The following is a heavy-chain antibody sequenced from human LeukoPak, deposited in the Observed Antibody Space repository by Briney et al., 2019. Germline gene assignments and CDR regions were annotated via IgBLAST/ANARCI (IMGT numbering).Heavy chain of an antibody. CDR1: GYTFTGYY. Sequence: ASVKVSCKASGYTFTGYYMHWVRQAPGQGLEWMGWINPNSGGTNYAQKFQGRVTMTRDTSISTAYMELSRLRSDDTAVYYCARDRGYGSGSYYIYYFDYWGQGTLVTVSS. CDR3: ARDRGYGSGSYYIYYFDY. V-gene: IGHV1-2*02. CDR2: INPNSGGT. J-gene: IGHJ4*02. D-gene: IGHD3-10*01.